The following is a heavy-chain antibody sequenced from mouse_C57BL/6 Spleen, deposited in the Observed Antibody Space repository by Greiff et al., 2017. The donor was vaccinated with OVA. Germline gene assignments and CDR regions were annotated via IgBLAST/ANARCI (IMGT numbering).Heavy chain of an antibody. CDR1: GYTFTDYE. CDR2: IDPETGGT. D-gene: IGHD1-1*01. V-gene: IGHV1-15*01. J-gene: IGHJ3*01. Sequence: VQLQQSGAELVRPGASVTLSCKASGYTFTDYEMHWVKQTPVHGLEWIGAIDPETGGTAYNQKFKGKAILTADKSSSTAYMELRSLTSEDSAVYYCTRSNYYYGSSYVGWFAYWGQGTLVTVSA. CDR3: TRSNYYYGSSYVGWFAY.